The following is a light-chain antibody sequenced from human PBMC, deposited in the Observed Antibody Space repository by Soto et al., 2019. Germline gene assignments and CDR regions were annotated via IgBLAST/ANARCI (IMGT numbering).Light chain of an antibody. Sequence: QPVLTQSSSASASLGSSVKLTCTLSSGHSSYIIAWHQQQPGKAPRYLMKLEGSGSYNKGSGVPDRFSGSSSGADRYLTICNLQSEDEADYYCETWDSNVVFGGGTKLTV. J-gene: IGLJ2*01. CDR3: ETWDSNVV. V-gene: IGLV4-60*03. CDR2: LEGSGSY. CDR1: SGHSSYI.